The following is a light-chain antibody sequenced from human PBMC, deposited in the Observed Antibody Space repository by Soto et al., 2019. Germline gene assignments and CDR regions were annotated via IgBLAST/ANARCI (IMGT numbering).Light chain of an antibody. Sequence: EIQLTQSPSFVSASVGDRATITCRASQGLSSYLAWYQHKPGKAPKLLIYVVSTLQSGVPSRFSGSGSGTEFTLTISSLQPEDFATYYCQQLKSFPITFGQGTRLEIK. V-gene: IGKV1-9*01. CDR2: VVS. CDR3: QQLKSFPIT. J-gene: IGKJ5*01. CDR1: QGLSSY.